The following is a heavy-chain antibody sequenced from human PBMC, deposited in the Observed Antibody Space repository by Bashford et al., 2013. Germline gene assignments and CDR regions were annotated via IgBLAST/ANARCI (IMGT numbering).Heavy chain of an antibody. V-gene: IGHV4-39*01. D-gene: IGHD6-6*01. CDR3: ARRRGSSSSAFDI. CDR2: PLYGST. J-gene: IGHJ3*02. CDR1: GGSISSSSYY. Sequence: SETLSLTCTVSGGSISSSSYYWGWLRQPPREGAGVDWDYPLYGSTYYNRPSKSRVTISVDTSKNQFSLKLSSVTAADTAVYYCARRRGSSSSAFDIWGQGTMVTVSS.